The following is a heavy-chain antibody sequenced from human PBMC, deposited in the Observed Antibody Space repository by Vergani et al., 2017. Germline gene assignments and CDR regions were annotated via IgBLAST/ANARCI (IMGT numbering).Heavy chain of an antibody. CDR1: GFTFSSYS. V-gene: IGHV3-21*02. Sequence: VQLVESGGGVVQPGGSLRLSCAASGFTFSSYSMNWVRQAPGKGLEWVSSISSSSYIHYSDSLKGRFTISRDNAKSSLYLQMNSLRAEDTAVYYCASNPSSGDLDFDLWGRGTLVTVSS. J-gene: IGHJ2*01. CDR2: ISSSSYI. CDR3: ASNPSSGDLDFDL. D-gene: IGHD3-10*01.